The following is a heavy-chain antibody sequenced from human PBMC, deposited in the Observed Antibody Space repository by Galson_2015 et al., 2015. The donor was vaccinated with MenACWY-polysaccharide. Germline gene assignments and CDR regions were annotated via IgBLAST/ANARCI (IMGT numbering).Heavy chain of an antibody. J-gene: IGHJ4*02. Sequence: VKVSCKASGYTSTDYYMHWVRQAPGQGLEWMGRINPNSGGTNYAQKFQGRVTMTRDTSISTAYMELSRLRSDDTAVYYCARGYCSGGSCYFDYWGQGTLVTVSS. CDR3: ARGYCSGGSCYFDY. CDR2: INPNSGGT. V-gene: IGHV1-2*06. D-gene: IGHD2-15*01. CDR1: GYTSTDYY.